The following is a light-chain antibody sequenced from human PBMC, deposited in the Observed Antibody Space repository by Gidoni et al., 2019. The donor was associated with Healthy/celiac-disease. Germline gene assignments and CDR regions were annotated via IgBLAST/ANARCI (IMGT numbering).Light chain of an antibody. CDR3: QQYGSPLIT. CDR1: QSVSSSY. J-gene: IGKJ5*01. V-gene: IGKV3-20*01. Sequence: DIVLTQSPGTLPLSPGERATLSCRASQSVSSSYLAWYQQKPGQSPRLLVYGASSSATGIPDRFRGSGSGTDFTLTISRLEPEDFAVYYCQQYGSPLITFGQGTRLEIK. CDR2: GAS.